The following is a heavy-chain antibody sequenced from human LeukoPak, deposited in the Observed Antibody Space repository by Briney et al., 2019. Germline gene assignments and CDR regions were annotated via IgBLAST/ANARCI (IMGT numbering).Heavy chain of an antibody. Sequence: ASVKVSCKPSGYFFTAYYLHWVRQAPGQGLEWMGRIHPNNGDTNYAQKFQDRVTMTRETSISTAYMELSSLRSDDPAIYYCARAGRGSGYYTVDYWGQGTLVTVSS. CDR3: ARAGRGSGYYTVDY. CDR1: GYFFTAYY. CDR2: IHPNNGDT. D-gene: IGHD3-22*01. V-gene: IGHV1-2*06. J-gene: IGHJ4*02.